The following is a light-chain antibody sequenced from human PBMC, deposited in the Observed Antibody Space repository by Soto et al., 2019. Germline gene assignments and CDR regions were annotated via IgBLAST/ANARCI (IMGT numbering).Light chain of an antibody. J-gene: IGKJ5*01. V-gene: IGKV3-11*01. Sequence: EIVLTQSPGTLSLSPGERATLSCRATRSVSSYLAWYQQKPGQAPRLLIYDASSRPTDLPARFSGSRSRTDFTLTIRSLEPEDFALYSCQQRRNWPITFGQGTRREIK. CDR3: QQRRNWPIT. CDR1: RSVSSY. CDR2: DAS.